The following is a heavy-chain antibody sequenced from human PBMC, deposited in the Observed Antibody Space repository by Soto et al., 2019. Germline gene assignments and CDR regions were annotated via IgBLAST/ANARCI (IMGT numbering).Heavy chain of an antibody. J-gene: IGHJ3*02. D-gene: IGHD3-22*01. CDR3: ARGRRYYYDSSGPGGAFDI. CDR1: GGSISSYY. CDR2: IYYSGST. Sequence: SETLSLTCTVSGGSISSYYWSWIRQPPGKGLEWIGYIYYSGSTNSNPSLKSRVTISVDTSKNQFSLKLSSVTAADTAVYYCARGRRYYYDSSGPGGAFDIWGQGTRGTVS. V-gene: IGHV4-59*01.